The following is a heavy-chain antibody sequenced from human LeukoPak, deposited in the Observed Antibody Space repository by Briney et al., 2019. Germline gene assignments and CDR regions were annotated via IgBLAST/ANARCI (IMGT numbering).Heavy chain of an antibody. D-gene: IGHD6-19*01. CDR3: ARASPLYSSGWHDAFDI. CDR1: GGSISSSSYY. Sequence: SEILSLTCTVSGGSISSSSYYWGWIRQPPGKGLEWIGSIYYSGSTYYNPSLKSRVTISVDTSKNQFSLKLSSVTAADTAVYYCARASPLYSSGWHDAFDIWGQGTMVTVSS. CDR2: IYYSGST. V-gene: IGHV4-39*07. J-gene: IGHJ3*02.